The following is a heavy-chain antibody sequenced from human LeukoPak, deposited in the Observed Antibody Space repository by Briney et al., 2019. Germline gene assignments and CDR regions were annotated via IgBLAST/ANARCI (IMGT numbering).Heavy chain of an antibody. D-gene: IGHD2-15*01. J-gene: IGHJ4*02. V-gene: IGHV3-30*02. Sequence: GGSLRLSCEASGFTFSSYGMNWVRQAPGKGLEWVAFIRFDGSNEKYADSVRGRFTISRDNSKNTLHLQMSSLRVEDTAVYYCAREPPHVGMPGPGDYWGQGTLVTVSS. CDR2: IRFDGSNE. CDR1: GFTFSSYG. CDR3: AREPPHVGMPGPGDY.